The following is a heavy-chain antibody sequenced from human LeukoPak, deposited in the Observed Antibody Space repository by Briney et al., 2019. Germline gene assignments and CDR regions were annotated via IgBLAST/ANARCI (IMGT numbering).Heavy chain of an antibody. CDR3: ARDGLVHTFDY. Sequence: GGSLRLSCAASGFAVSNDYVSWVRQAPGKGLEWLSVIYSGGSTHYADSVKGRFTISRDNAKNSLYLQMNSLRAEDTAVYYCARDGLVHTFDYWGQGTLVTVSS. CDR2: IYSGGST. D-gene: IGHD6-19*01. V-gene: IGHV3-53*01. CDR1: GFAVSNDY. J-gene: IGHJ4*02.